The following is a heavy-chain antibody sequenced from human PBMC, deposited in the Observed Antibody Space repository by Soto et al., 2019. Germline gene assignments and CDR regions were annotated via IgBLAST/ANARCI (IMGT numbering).Heavy chain of an antibody. V-gene: IGHV1-2*04. CDR2: INPNSGGT. CDR1: GYTFTGYY. CDR3: ATSQTLYGYYGMDV. Sequence: GASVKVSCKASGYTFTGYYMHWVRQAPGQGLEWMGWINPNSGGTNYAQKFQGWVTMTRDTSISTAYMELSRLRSDDTAVYYCATSQTLYGYYGMDVWGHGPTVTVSS. D-gene: IGHD3-16*01. J-gene: IGHJ6*01.